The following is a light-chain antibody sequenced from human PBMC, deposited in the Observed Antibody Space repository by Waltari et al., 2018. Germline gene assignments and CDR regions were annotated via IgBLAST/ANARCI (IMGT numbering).Light chain of an antibody. CDR2: GAS. CDR3: QHYNNWPIT. J-gene: IGKJ5*01. V-gene: IGKV3-15*01. CDR1: QSISNT. Sequence: DIVMTQSPPTLSVCPGERATLSCRASQSISNTLAWYQQKPGQAPRLLIYGASTRATGIPARFSGSGSGTEFTLSISSLQSEDFVVYYCQHYNNWPITFGQGTRLEIK.